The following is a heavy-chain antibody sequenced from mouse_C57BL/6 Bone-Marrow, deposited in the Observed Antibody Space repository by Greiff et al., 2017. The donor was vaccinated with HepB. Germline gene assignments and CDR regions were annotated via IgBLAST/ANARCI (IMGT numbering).Heavy chain of an antibody. CDR2: IRSKSNNYAT. CDR1: GFSFNTYA. CDR3: VRRSGPYAMDY. J-gene: IGHJ4*01. Sequence: EVQGVESGGGLVQPKGSLKLSCAASGFSFNTYAMNWVRQAPGKGLEWVARIRSKSNNYATYYADSVKDRFTISRDDSESMLYLQMNNLKTEDTAMYYCVRRSGPYAMDYWGQGTSVTVSS. V-gene: IGHV10-1*01.